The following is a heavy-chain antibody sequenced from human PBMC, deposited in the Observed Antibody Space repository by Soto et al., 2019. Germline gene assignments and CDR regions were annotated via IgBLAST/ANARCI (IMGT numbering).Heavy chain of an antibody. CDR1: GFTFGDYA. D-gene: IGHD3-22*01. V-gene: IGHV3-49*03. Sequence: PGGSLRLSCTASGFTFGDYAMSRFRQAPGKGLEWVGFIRSKAYGGTTEYAASVKGRFTISRDDSKSIAYLQMNSLKTEDTAVYYCDSSRGYSDYYYYGMDVWGQGTTVTVSS. CDR3: DSSRGYSDYYYYGMDV. CDR2: IRSKAYGGTT. J-gene: IGHJ6*02.